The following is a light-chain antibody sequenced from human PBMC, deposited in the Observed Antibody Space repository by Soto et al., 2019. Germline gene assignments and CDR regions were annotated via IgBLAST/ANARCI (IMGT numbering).Light chain of an antibody. V-gene: IGKV3-15*01. J-gene: IGKJ5*01. CDR1: QSVSSN. Sequence: EIMMTQSPVTLSVSPGERATHSCRASQSVSSNLAWYQQKPGQAPRLRIYGASTRATGIPARFSGSGSGTEFTLTISSLQSEDFAVYYCQQYNNWPPITFGQGTRLEI. CDR3: QQYNNWPPIT. CDR2: GAS.